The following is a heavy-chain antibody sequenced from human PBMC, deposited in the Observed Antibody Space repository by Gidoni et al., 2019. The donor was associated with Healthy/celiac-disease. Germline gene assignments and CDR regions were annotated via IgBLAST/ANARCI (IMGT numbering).Heavy chain of an antibody. J-gene: IGHJ6*02. CDR1: GFTFSSYA. CDR2: ISYDGSNK. Sequence: QVQLVESGGGVVQPGRSLRLSCAASGFTFSSYAMHWVRQAPGKGLEWVAVISYDGSNKYYADSVKGRFTISRDNSKNTLYLQMNSLRAEDTAVYYCARVLAPLSGYYDGYYYYYGMDVWSQGTTVTVSS. V-gene: IGHV3-30*04. CDR3: ARVLAPLSGYYDGYYYYYGMDV. D-gene: IGHD3-3*01.